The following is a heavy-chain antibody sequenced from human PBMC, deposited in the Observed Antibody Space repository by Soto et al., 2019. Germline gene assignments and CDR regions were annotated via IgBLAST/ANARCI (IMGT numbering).Heavy chain of an antibody. CDR2: IWYDGSDK. CDR1: GFTLSSNG. V-gene: IGHV3-33*01. D-gene: IGHD4-4*01. J-gene: IGHJ3*02. Sequence: QVQLVESGGGVVQPGKSLRLSCAASGFTLSSNGMHWVRQAPGKGLEWVAFIWYDGSDKYYADSVKVRFTISRDNSKNTLYLQMNSLRAEDTAVYYCARDRYPNYPPDAFDIWGQGTLVTVSS. CDR3: ARDRYPNYPPDAFDI.